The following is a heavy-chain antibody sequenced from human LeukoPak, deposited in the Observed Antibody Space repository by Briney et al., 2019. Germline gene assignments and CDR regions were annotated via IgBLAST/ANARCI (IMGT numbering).Heavy chain of an antibody. V-gene: IGHV3-74*01. CDR2: INIDGATT. Sequence: GGSLRLSCAASGFTFSGYWMHWVRQAPGKGLEGVSRINIDGATTNYADFVKGRFTISRDNAKNTLHLQMNSLRADDTAVYYCVRGAVGTGVWFDPWGQGTLVTVSS. J-gene: IGHJ5*02. CDR3: VRGAVGTGVWFDP. CDR1: GFTFSGYW. D-gene: IGHD1-26*01.